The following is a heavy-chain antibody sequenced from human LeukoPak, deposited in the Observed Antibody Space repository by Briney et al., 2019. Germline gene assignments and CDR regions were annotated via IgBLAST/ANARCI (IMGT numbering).Heavy chain of an antibody. CDR3: ARKDGRGRQQLAERFDY. CDR2: INHSGST. Sequence: PSETLSLTCAVYGGSFSGYYWSWIRQPPGKGLEWIGEINHSGSTNYNPSLKGRVTISVDTSKNQFSLKLSSVTAADTAVYYCARKDGRGRQQLAERFDYWGQGTLVTVSS. V-gene: IGHV4-34*01. J-gene: IGHJ4*02. D-gene: IGHD6-13*01. CDR1: GGSFSGYY.